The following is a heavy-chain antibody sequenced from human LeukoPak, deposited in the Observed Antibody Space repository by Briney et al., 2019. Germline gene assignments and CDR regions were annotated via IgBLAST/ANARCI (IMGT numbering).Heavy chain of an antibody. CDR1: GGSFSGYY. CDR3: ARDEGGYAPFDY. CDR2: INHSGST. D-gene: IGHD5-12*01. J-gene: IGHJ4*02. Sequence: SETLSLTCAVYGGSFSGYYWSWIRQPPGKGLEWIGEINHSGSTNYNPSLKSRVTISVDTSKNQFSLKLSSVTAADTAVYYCARDEGGYAPFDYWGQGTLVTVSS. V-gene: IGHV4-34*01.